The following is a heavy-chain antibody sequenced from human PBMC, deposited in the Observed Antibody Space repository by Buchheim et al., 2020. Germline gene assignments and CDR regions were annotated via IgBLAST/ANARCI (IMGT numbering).Heavy chain of an antibody. J-gene: IGHJ1*01. CDR3: IGEYCGGDCYSTEYFQH. CDR1: GFTFSNAW. V-gene: IGHV3-15*01. Sequence: EVQLVESGGGLVKPGGSLRLSCAASGFTFSNAWMSWVRQAPGKGLEWVGRIKSKTDGGTTDYAAPVKGRFTISRDDSKNTLYLQMNSLKTEDTAVYYCIGEYCGGDCYSTEYFQHWGQGTL. CDR2: IKSKTDGGTT. D-gene: IGHD2-21*02.